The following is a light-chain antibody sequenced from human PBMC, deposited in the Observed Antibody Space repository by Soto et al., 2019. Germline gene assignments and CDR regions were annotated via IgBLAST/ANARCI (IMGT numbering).Light chain of an antibody. CDR3: QQSHSTPIT. V-gene: IGKV1-39*01. Sequence: DIQMTQSPSSLSASVGDRVTITCRASQNISSYLNWYHQKPGEVPKILIYGASTLQSGVPSGFSGSGSGTDFTLTISSLQPEDFATYYCQQSHSTPITFGQGTRLEIK. CDR1: QNISSY. J-gene: IGKJ5*01. CDR2: GAS.